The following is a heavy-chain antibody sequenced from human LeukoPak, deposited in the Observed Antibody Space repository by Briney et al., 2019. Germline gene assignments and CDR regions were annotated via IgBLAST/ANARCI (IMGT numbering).Heavy chain of an antibody. CDR2: IIAILGIA. V-gene: IGHV1-69*04. CDR1: GGTXSSYA. CDR3: AIDTYYYDSSGYYESPFDH. J-gene: IGHJ4*02. D-gene: IGHD3-22*01. Sequence: ASVKVSCKASGGTXSSYAISWVRQAPGQGLDWMGRIIAILGIANYAQKFQGRVTITADKSTSTAYMELSSLRSEDTAVYYCAIDTYYYDSSGYYESPFDHWGQGTLVTVSS.